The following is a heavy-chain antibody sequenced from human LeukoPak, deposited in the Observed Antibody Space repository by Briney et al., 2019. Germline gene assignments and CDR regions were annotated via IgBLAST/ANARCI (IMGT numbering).Heavy chain of an antibody. J-gene: IGHJ4*02. V-gene: IGHV4-34*01. D-gene: IGHD3-10*01. CDR1: GGSFSGYY. CDR3: VRGYRPGGYSIDH. Sequence: SETLSLTCAVYGGSFSGYYWSWIRQPPGKGLEWIGEINHSGSTNYNPSLKSRVTISVDTSKNQFSLSLSSVTAADTAVYYCVRGYRPGGYSIDHWGQGSLVTVSS. CDR2: INHSGST.